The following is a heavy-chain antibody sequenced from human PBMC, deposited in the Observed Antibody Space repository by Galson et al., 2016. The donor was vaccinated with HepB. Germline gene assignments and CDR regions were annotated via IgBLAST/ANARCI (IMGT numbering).Heavy chain of an antibody. CDR1: GDSVYNNGAA. CDR3: ARAVMLGRGMDV. CDR2: TFYRSTWEN. Sequence: CAISGDSVYNNGAAWVWIRQSPSRGVEWLGRTFYRSTWENHYAGSVKNRITISPDTSRNQFSLHLNSVTPEDMAVYYCARAVMLGRGMDVWGQGTTVTVSS. V-gene: IGHV6-1*01. D-gene: IGHD3-10*01. J-gene: IGHJ6*02.